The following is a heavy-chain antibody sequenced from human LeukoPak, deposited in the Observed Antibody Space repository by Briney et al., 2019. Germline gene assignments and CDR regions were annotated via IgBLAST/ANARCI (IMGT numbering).Heavy chain of an antibody. CDR1: GFTFSSYW. Sequence: GGSLRLSCAASGFTFSSYWMHWVRQAPAKGLVWVSRVNTDGSDISYADSVKGRFTISRDNAKNTLYLQMNSLRAEDTAVYYCAREMGGGGGGFDYWGQGTLVTVSS. J-gene: IGHJ4*02. D-gene: IGHD3-16*01. CDR3: AREMGGGGGGFDY. V-gene: IGHV3-74*01. CDR2: VNTDGSDI.